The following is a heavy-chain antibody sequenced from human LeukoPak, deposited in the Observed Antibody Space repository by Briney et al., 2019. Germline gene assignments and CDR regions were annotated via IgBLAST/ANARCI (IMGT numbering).Heavy chain of an antibody. D-gene: IGHD1-1*01. CDR2: INHSGST. CDR1: GGSFSGYY. J-gene: IGHJ6*03. CDR3: ARDWTLSYMDV. V-gene: IGHV4-34*01. Sequence: PSETLSLTCAVYGGSFSGYYWSWIRQPPGKGLEWIGEINHSGSTNYNPSLKSRVTISVDTSKNQFSLKLSSVTAADTAVYYCARDWTLSYMDVWGKGTTVTISS.